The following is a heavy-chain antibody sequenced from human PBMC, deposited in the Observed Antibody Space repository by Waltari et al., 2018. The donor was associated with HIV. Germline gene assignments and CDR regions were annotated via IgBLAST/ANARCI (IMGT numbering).Heavy chain of an antibody. CDR2: FDTEDGET. Sequence: QVQLVQSGAEVKKPGASVKVSCKVSGYTLTELSMHWVRQAPGKGLEWMGGFDTEDGETIYAQKCQGRVTMTEDTSTDTAYMELSSLRSEDTAVYYCATGNGDYVGYYYYYGMDVWGQGTTVTVSS. CDR3: ATGNGDYVGYYYYYGMDV. CDR1: GYTLTELS. D-gene: IGHD4-17*01. V-gene: IGHV1-24*01. J-gene: IGHJ6*02.